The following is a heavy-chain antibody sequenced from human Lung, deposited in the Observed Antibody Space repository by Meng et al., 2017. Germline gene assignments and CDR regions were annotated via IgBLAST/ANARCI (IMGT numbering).Heavy chain of an antibody. V-gene: IGHV1-18*01. CDR2: IDPGNGNR. D-gene: IGHD6-19*01. Sequence: HLVQSGLEVKKPGASVKVSCKASGYTFTTYGISWLRQAPGQGLEWMGWIDPGNGNRDFAEKFQDRLTMSNDTSSSTVYMELTRLTSDDTAVYYCARDRQWLFDYWGQGALVTVSS. CDR3: ARDRQWLFDY. CDR1: GYTFTTYG. J-gene: IGHJ4*02.